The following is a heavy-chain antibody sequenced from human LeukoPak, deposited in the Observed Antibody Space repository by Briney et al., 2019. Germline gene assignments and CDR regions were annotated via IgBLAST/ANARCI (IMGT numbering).Heavy chain of an antibody. CDR3: ARGHAPVRGVQKNFDY. J-gene: IGHJ4*02. V-gene: IGHV4-34*01. Sequence: SETLSLTCAVYGGSFSGYYWSWTRQPPGKGLEWIGEINHSGSTNYNPSLKSRVTISVDTSKNQFSLKLSSVTAADTAVYYCARGHAPVRGVQKNFDYWGQGTLVTVSS. CDR2: INHSGST. D-gene: IGHD3-10*01. CDR1: GGSFSGYY.